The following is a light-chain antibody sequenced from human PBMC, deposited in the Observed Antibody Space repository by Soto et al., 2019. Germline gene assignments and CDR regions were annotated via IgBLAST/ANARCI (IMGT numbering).Light chain of an antibody. Sequence: EIVLTQSPGTLSLSPGERATLSCRASQSVSSSYLAWYQQKPGQAPRFLIYGTSSRATGIPDRFSGSGSGTDFTLTISSLQAEDVAVYYCQQYYSTLLTFGGGTKVEIK. V-gene: IGKV3-20*01. CDR2: GTS. CDR3: QQYYSTLLT. J-gene: IGKJ4*01. CDR1: QSVSSSY.